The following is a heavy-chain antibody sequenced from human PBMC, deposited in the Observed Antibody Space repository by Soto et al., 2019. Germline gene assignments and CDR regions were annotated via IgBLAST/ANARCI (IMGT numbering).Heavy chain of an antibody. CDR1: GFTFSSYW. CDR2: IKQDGSEK. J-gene: IGHJ4*02. CDR3: ARTRLGYSSGWYPFDY. Sequence: GGSLRLSCAASGFTFSSYWMSWVRQAPGKGLEWVANIKQDGSEKYYVDSVKGRFTISRDNAKNSLYLQMNSLRAEDTAVYYCARTRLGYSSGWYPFDYWGQGTLVTVSS. V-gene: IGHV3-7*03. D-gene: IGHD6-19*01.